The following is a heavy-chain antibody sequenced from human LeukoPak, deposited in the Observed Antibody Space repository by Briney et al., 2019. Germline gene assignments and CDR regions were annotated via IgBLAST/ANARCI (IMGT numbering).Heavy chain of an antibody. CDR3: ASSSLNTDEYYMDV. V-gene: IGHV1-69*05. D-gene: IGHD2-8*02. J-gene: IGHJ6*03. CDR1: LGTFSSYA. Sequence: SVKVSCKPSLGTFSSYAISWVRPAPGQGLEWMAGIFPIFGTANYAQTFQGRVTITTDESTSTAYMELSSLRSEDTAVYYCASSSLNTDEYYMDVWGKGTTVTVSS. CDR2: IFPIFGTA.